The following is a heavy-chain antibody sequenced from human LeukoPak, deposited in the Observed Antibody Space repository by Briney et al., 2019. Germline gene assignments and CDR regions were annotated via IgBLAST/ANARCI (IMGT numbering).Heavy chain of an antibody. V-gene: IGHV1-8*03. Sequence: SSVKVSCKASGYTFSSSDINWVRQATGQGLEWMGWMNPNSGHTGYAQKFQGRITFTRNHSISTAYMELSSLRPEDTAVYFCARGVDYALWSDSSYQFYYMDVWGKGATVTVSS. CDR2: MNPNSGHT. J-gene: IGHJ6*03. CDR1: GYTFSSSD. D-gene: IGHD3-3*01. CDR3: ARGVDYALWSDSSYQFYYMDV.